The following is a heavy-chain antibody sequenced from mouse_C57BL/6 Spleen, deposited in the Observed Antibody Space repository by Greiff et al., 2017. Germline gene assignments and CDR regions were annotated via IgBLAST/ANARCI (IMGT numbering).Heavy chain of an antibody. Sequence: QVQLQQSGAELVRPGASVTLSCKASGYTFTDYEMHWVKQTPVHGLEWIGAIDPETGGTAYNQKFKGKAILTADKSSSTAYMELRSLTAEDSAVYYCTDYYGSRDYFDYWGQGTTLTVSS. V-gene: IGHV1-15*01. CDR1: GYTFTDYE. CDR3: TDYYGSRDYFDY. J-gene: IGHJ2*01. D-gene: IGHD1-1*01. CDR2: IDPETGGT.